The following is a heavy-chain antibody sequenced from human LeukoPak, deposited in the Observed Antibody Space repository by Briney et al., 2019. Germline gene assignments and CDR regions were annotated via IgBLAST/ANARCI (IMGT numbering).Heavy chain of an antibody. J-gene: IGHJ4*02. CDR2: ISGNGGST. CDR1: GFTFSSYA. V-gene: IGHV3-23*01. CDR3: AKDARRSGSGWSYFDY. D-gene: IGHD6-19*01. Sequence: GGSLRLSCAASGFTFSSYAMSWVRQAPGKGLEWVSVISGNGGSTYYADSVKGRSTISRDNSKNTLYLQMNSLRAEDTAVYYCAKDARRSGSGWSYFDYWGQGTLVTVSS.